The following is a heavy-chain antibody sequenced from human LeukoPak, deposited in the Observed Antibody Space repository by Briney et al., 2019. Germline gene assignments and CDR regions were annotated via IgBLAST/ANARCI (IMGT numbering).Heavy chain of an antibody. J-gene: IGHJ3*02. CDR2: IYSGGTT. V-gene: IGHV3-53*01. CDR1: GFTVSNNH. D-gene: IGHD4-23*01. Sequence: GGSLRLSCAASGFTVSNNHMSWVRQAPGKGLNWVSIIYSGGTTYYADSVKGRFTISRDNSKNTLYLQMNNLRAEDTAVYYCARDADYGGGPDAFDIWGRGTIVTVSS. CDR3: ARDADYGGGPDAFDI.